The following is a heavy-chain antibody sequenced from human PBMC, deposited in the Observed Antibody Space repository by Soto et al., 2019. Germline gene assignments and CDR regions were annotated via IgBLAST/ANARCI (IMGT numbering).Heavy chain of an antibody. Sequence: GASVKVSCKASVYTFTSNDINWVRQAPGQGHERMGWISAYNSDTNYAQKLQGRVTMTTDTSTSTAYMELRSLRSDDTAVYYFARDDYYDSSGSIRGAFDIWGQGTMVTVSS. CDR2: ISAYNSDT. V-gene: IGHV1-18*01. CDR3: ARDDYYDSSGSIRGAFDI. CDR1: VYTFTSND. J-gene: IGHJ3*02. D-gene: IGHD3-22*01.